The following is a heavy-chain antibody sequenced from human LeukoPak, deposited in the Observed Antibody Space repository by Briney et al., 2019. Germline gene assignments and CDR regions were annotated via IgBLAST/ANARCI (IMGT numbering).Heavy chain of an antibody. V-gene: IGHV1-18*01. CDR1: SYTFTNYA. Sequence: ASVKVSCKASSYTFTNYAFTWVRQAPGQGLEWMGWISAYNGNTNYAQKLQGRVTMTTDTSTSTAYMELRSLRSDDTAVYYCARGLEWLARRHTWFDPWGQGTLVTVSS. CDR3: ARGLEWLARRHTWFDP. CDR2: ISAYNGNT. J-gene: IGHJ5*02. D-gene: IGHD3-3*01.